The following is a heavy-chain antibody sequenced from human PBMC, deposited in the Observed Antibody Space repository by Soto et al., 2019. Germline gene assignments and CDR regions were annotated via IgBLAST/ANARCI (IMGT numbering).Heavy chain of an antibody. CDR1: GFTFSSYG. Sequence: GGSLRLSCAASGFTFSSYGMHWVRQAPGKGLEWVAVIWYDGSNKYYADSVKGRFTISRDNSKNTLYLQMNSLRAEDTAVYYCARDQKEWLQLGGPIDYWGQGTLVTVSS. J-gene: IGHJ4*02. CDR2: IWYDGSNK. V-gene: IGHV3-33*01. CDR3: ARDQKEWLQLGGPIDY. D-gene: IGHD5-12*01.